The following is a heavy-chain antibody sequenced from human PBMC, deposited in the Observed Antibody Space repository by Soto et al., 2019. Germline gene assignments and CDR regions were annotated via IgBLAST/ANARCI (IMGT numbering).Heavy chain of an antibody. J-gene: IGHJ4*02. CDR3: AGGESGSYVYLDY. Sequence: EVQLLESGGGLVQPGGSLRLSCTASGFTFSSCVMSWVRQAPGKGLEWVSSISGSAASTYYADSVKGRFTISRDNSKNTLYLQMNSLRAEDTAVYYRAGGESGSYVYLDYWGQGTLVTVSS. CDR1: GFTFSSCV. V-gene: IGHV3-23*01. D-gene: IGHD1-26*01. CDR2: ISGSAAST.